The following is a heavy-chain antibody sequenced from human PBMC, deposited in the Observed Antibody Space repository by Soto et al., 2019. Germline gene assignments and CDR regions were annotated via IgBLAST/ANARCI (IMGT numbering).Heavy chain of an antibody. CDR3: ATWGLGAVYYYYYYMDV. V-gene: IGHV1-24*01. D-gene: IGHD3-16*01. CDR2: FVPEDGET. CDR1: GYTLTGLS. J-gene: IGHJ6*03. Sequence: QVQLVQSGAEVKKPGASVKVSCKVSGYTLTGLSMHWVRQAPGKGLEWMGGFVPEDGETIYAQKFQGRVTMTDDTSTDTAYMELSSLRSEDTAVYYCATWGLGAVYYYYYYMDVWGKGTAVTVSS.